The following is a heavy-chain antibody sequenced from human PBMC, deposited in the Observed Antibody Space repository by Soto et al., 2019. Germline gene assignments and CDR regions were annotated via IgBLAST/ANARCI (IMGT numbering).Heavy chain of an antibody. Sequence: QVQLQQWGAGLLKPSETLSLTCAVYGGSFSGYYWSWIRQHPGKGLEWIGYIYYSGSTYYNPSLKSRVTISVDTSKNQFSLKLSSVTAADTAVYYCARVGSSSWYYFDYWGQGTLVTVSS. V-gene: IGHV4-34*01. J-gene: IGHJ4*02. CDR2: IYYSGST. CDR1: GGSFSGYY. CDR3: ARVGSSSWYYFDY. D-gene: IGHD6-13*01.